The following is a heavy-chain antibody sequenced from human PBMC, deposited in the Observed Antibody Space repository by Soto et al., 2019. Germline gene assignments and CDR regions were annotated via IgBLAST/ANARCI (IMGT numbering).Heavy chain of an antibody. Sequence: QVQLVESGGGVVQPGRSLRLSCAASGFTFSSYGMHWVRQAPGKGLEWVAVIWYDGSNKYYADSVKGRFTISRDNSKNTLYLQMNSLRAEDTAVYYCAREGTDSSGYPTDYWGQGTLVTVCS. CDR1: GFTFSSYG. V-gene: IGHV3-33*01. J-gene: IGHJ4*02. D-gene: IGHD3-22*01. CDR2: IWYDGSNK. CDR3: AREGTDSSGYPTDY.